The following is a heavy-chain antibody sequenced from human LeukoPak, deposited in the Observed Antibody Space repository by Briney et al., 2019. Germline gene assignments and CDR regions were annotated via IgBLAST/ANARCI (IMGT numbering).Heavy chain of an antibody. CDR1: GYRFTSYW. D-gene: IGHD3-10*01. J-gene: IGHJ3*02. CDR2: IYPGDTGI. CDR3: ARGYGEAVAFDI. Sequence: GESLKISCKASGYRFTSYWIGWVRQMPGKGLEWIGIIYPGDTGIRYSPSFQGQVTISAAKSINTAYLQWSSLKASDTAMYYCARGYGEAVAFDIWGQGTMVTVSS. V-gene: IGHV5-51*01.